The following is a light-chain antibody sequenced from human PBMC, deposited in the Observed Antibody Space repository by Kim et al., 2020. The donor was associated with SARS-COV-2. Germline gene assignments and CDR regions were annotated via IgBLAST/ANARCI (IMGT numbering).Light chain of an antibody. CDR3: QQGYTSPQIT. J-gene: IGKJ5*01. Sequence: ASVGDRVIITCRASQSISSHLNWYQQKPGKGPKLLIYAASSLHSGVPSRFSGSGTGTEFTLTISSLQPEDFATYYCQQGYTSPQITFGQGTRLEIK. CDR2: AAS. V-gene: IGKV1-39*01. CDR1: QSISSH.